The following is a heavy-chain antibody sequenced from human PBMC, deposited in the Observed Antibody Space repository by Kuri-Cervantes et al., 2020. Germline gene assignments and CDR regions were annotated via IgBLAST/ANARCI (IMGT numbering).Heavy chain of an antibody. CDR2: ISYDGSNK. V-gene: IGHV3-30*18. J-gene: IGHJ6*02. CDR3: AKGGAARPYYYGMDV. D-gene: IGHD6-6*01. CDR1: GFTFSSYG. Sequence: GESLKISCAASGFTFSSYGMHWVRQAPGKGLEWVAVISYDGSNKYYADSVKGRFTISRDNSKNTLYPQMNSLRAEDTAVYYCAKGGAARPYYYGMDVWGQGTTVTVSS.